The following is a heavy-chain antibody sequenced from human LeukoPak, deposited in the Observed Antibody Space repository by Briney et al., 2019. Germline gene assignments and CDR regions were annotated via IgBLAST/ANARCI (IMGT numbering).Heavy chain of an antibody. J-gene: IGHJ4*02. CDR1: GFTVSSIY. V-gene: IGHV3-53*01. Sequence: GGSLRLSCAASGFTVSSIYMSWVRQAPGKGLDWLSVIYASGNTYYADSVKGRFTISRDNSKNTVYLQMDSLRAEDTAVYYCARDGSRRGFDYWGQGTLVTVSS. CDR2: IYASGNT. CDR3: ARDGSRRGFDY. D-gene: IGHD1-14*01.